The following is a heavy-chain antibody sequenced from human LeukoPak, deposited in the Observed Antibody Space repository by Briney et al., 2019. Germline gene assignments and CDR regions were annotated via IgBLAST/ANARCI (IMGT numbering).Heavy chain of an antibody. CDR2: INPNSGGT. CDR3: ARDVGGSYYETAPLFDY. D-gene: IGHD1-26*01. CDR1: GYTFTDYY. Sequence: ASVKVSCKASGYTFTDYYIHWVRQAPGQGLEWMGRINPNSGGTKYAQKFQGRITLTRDTSISTAYMEVSSLRSEDTAVYYCARDVGGSYYETAPLFDYWGQGTLVTVSS. V-gene: IGHV1-2*06. J-gene: IGHJ4*02.